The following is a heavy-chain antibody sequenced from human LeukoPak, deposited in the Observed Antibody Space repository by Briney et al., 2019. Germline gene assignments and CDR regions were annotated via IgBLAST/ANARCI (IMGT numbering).Heavy chain of an antibody. J-gene: IGHJ4*02. CDR3: ARSPGPMPASTIYYFDY. CDR2: ISGSGGSP. CDR1: GFTFSSHA. V-gene: IGHV3-23*01. Sequence: GGSLRLSCAGSGFTFSSHAMSWVRQTPGKGLERISLISGSGGSPYYADSVLGRFTISRDNSKNTLYLQMNNLRAEDTAVYYCARSPGPMPASTIYYFDYWGQGALVTVSA. D-gene: IGHD5-24*01.